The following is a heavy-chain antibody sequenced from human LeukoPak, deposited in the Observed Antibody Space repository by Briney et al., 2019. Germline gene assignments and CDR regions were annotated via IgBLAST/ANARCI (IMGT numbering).Heavy chain of an antibody. CDR3: ARGVSTYDFWSGYGRLIRENNYYYMDV. V-gene: IGHV4-34*01. CDR2: INHRVST. D-gene: IGHD3-3*01. J-gene: IGHJ6*03. Sequence: SETLSLTSAVYGGSFSGYYWSSIRQPPRKGLEWIGEINHRVSTNYNPSLKSRVTISVDTSKNQFSLKLSSVTAADTAVYYCARGVSTYDFWSGYGRLIRENNYYYMDVWGKGTTVTASS. CDR1: GGSFSGYY.